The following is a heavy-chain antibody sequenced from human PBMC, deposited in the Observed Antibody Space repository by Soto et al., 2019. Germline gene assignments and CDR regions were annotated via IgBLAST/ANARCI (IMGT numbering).Heavy chain of an antibody. Sequence: SETLSLTCAVYGGSFSVYYLTWIRQPPGTGLEWIGEINHSGSTNYNPSLKSRVTISVDTSKNQFSLKLTSVTAADTAVYYCARDKITGLFDYWGQGTLVTVSS. V-gene: IGHV4-34*01. D-gene: IGHD2-8*02. J-gene: IGHJ4*02. CDR1: GGSFSVYY. CDR2: INHSGST. CDR3: ARDKITGLFDY.